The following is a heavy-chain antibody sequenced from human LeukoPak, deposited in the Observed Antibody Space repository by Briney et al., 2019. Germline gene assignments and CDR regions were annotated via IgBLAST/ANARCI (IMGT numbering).Heavy chain of an antibody. D-gene: IGHD3-22*01. CDR1: GGSFSGYY. V-gene: IGHV4-34*01. J-gene: IGHJ6*03. Sequence: SETLSLTCAVYGGSFSGYYWSWIRQPPGKGLEWIGETNHSGSTNYNPSLKSRVTISVDTSKNQFSLKLSSVTAADTAVYYCARDGAYYYDSSGYYPYYYYYYMDVWGKGTTVTISS. CDR3: ARDGAYYYDSSGYYPYYYYYYMDV. CDR2: TNHSGST.